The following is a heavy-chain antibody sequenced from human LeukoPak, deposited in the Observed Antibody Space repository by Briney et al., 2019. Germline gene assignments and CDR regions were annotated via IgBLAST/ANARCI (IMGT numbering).Heavy chain of an antibody. CDR2: INPSGGST. CDR3: AREPLLWQWLVGDRYGMDV. V-gene: IGHV1-46*01. CDR1: GYTFTSYY. D-gene: IGHD6-19*01. J-gene: IGHJ6*02. Sequence: ASVKVSCKASGYTFTSYYMHWVRQAPGQGLEWMGIINPSGGSTSYAQKFPGRVTMTRDTSTSTVYMELSSLRSEDTAVYYCAREPLLWQWLVGDRYGMDVWGQGTTVTVSS.